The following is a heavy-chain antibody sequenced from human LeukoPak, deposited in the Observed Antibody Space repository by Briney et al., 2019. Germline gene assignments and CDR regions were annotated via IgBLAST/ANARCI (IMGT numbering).Heavy chain of an antibody. CDR3: ARAGGYDFWSGYFRWFDP. J-gene: IGHJ5*02. Sequence: GSSVKVSCKASGGTFSSYTISWVRQAPGQGLEWMGRIIPILGIANYAQKFQGRVTITADKSTSTAYMELSSLRSEDTAVYYCARAGGYDFWSGYFRWFDPWGQGTLVTVSP. CDR1: GGTFSSYT. V-gene: IGHV1-69*02. D-gene: IGHD3-3*01. CDR2: IIPILGIA.